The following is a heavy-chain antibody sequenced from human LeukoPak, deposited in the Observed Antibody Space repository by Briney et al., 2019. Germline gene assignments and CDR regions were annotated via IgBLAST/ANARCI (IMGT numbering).Heavy chain of an antibody. V-gene: IGHV3-30*04. CDR2: IAYDGSNE. J-gene: IGHJ3*02. CDR3: AKDPPSVVANAFHI. CDR1: GFNFNNYG. D-gene: IGHD5-12*01. Sequence: GGSLRLSCVVSGFNFNNYGMNWVRQAPGKGLDWVASIAYDGSNENYAESVKGRFTISRDNSKNTLYLEMDSLRADDTAVYSCAKDPPSVVANAFHIWGQGTMVTVSS.